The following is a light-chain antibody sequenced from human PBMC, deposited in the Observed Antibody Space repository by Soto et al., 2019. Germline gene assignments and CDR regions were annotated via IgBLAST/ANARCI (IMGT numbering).Light chain of an antibody. CDR1: SSDVGSYNL. CDR3: CSYADSSTYV. Sequence: QSALTQPASVSGSPGQSITISCTGTSSDVGSYNLVSWYQQHPGEAPKLTIYGGSKRPSGVSNRFSGSKSGNTASLTISGLQAEDDADYYCCSYADSSTYVFGTGTKVTVL. J-gene: IGLJ1*01. CDR2: GGS. V-gene: IGLV2-23*01.